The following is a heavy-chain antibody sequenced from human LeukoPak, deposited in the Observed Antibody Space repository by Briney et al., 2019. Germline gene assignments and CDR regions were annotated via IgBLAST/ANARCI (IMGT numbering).Heavy chain of an antibody. D-gene: IGHD2-21*01. V-gene: IGHV3-21*01. Sequence: GGSLRLSLSASGFPFSSYRMDLVRQAPGKGLEWVLSICSSSSYIYYADSVKGRFTIYRNNAKNFLSLHMNSVRAEDTAVYYCARGVVGYAFDIWGQGTMVTVSS. CDR2: ICSSSSYI. CDR3: ARGVVGYAFDI. J-gene: IGHJ3*02. CDR1: GFPFSSYR.